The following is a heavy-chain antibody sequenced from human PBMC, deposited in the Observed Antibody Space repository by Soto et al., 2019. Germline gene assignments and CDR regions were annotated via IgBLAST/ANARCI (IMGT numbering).Heavy chain of an antibody. V-gene: IGHV1-69*13. CDR1: GGTFSSYA. J-gene: IGHJ6*02. CDR2: IIPIFGTA. Sequence: SVKVSCKASGGTFSSYAISRVRQAPGQGLEWMGGIIPIFGTANYAQKVQGRVTITADESTSTAYMELSSLRSEDTAVYYCARVQVVGITPNYYYYYGMDVWGQGTTVTVSS. CDR3: ARVQVVGITPNYYYYYGMDV. D-gene: IGHD3-22*01.